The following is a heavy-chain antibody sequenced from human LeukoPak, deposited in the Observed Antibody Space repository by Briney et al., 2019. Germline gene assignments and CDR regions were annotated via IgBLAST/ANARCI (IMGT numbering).Heavy chain of an antibody. J-gene: IGHJ3*01. D-gene: IGHD5-18*01. Sequence: GGSLRLSCAASGFTFGIYAMHWVRQAPGKGLEHVSTITTNGGNTYYADSVKGRFTISRDNSKDTLFLQMGSLRAEDMAVYYCAKPLTSYSSGFSDVFDVWGHGSMVTVSS. CDR1: GFTFGIYA. CDR2: ITTNGGNT. CDR3: AKPLTSYSSGFSDVFDV. V-gene: IGHV3-64*02.